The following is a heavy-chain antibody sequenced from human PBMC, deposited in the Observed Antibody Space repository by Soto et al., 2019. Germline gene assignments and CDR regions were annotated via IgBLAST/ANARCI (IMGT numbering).Heavy chain of an antibody. CDR3: ARDRGGTTSHSGYDY. CDR2: ISSSGSTI. Sequence: VQLVESGGGVVQPGRSLRLSCAASGFTFSSYEMNWVRQAPGKGLEWVSYISSSGSTIYYADSVKGRFTISRDNAKNSLYLQMNSLRAEDTAVYYCARDRGGTTSHSGYDYWGQGTLVTVSS. CDR1: GFTFSSYE. D-gene: IGHD1-7*01. J-gene: IGHJ4*02. V-gene: IGHV3-48*03.